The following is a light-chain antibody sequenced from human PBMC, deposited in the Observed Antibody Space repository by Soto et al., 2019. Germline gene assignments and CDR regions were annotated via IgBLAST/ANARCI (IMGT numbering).Light chain of an antibody. CDR2: KAS. CDR3: QQYNSYVYS. Sequence: DIQMTQSPSILSASVGDTVNITCRASQSVSTWLAWYQQKPGKAPKVMIYKASTLQIGVPSRFSASGSGTEFTLTINSLQPDDFATYYCQQYNSYVYSFGRGTKLES. J-gene: IGKJ2*03. CDR1: QSVSTW. V-gene: IGKV1-5*03.